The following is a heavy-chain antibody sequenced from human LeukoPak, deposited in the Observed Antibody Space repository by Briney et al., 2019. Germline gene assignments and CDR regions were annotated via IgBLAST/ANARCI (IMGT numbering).Heavy chain of an antibody. J-gene: IGHJ6*03. CDR2: ISYDGSNK. Sequence: GGSLRLSCAASGFTFSSYGMHWVRQAPGKGLEWVAVISYDGSNKYYADSVKGRFTISRDNSKNTLYLQMNSLRAEDTAVYYCARAYYYDSSGYYSHYYYYMDVWGKGTTVTVSS. CDR1: GFTFSSYG. CDR3: ARAYYYDSSGYYSHYYYYMDV. V-gene: IGHV3-30*03. D-gene: IGHD3-22*01.